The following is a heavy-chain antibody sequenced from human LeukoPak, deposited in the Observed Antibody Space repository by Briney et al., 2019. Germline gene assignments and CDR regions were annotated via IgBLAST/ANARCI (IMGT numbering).Heavy chain of an antibody. CDR2: IIPILGIA. Sequence: SVKVSCKASGGTFSSYAISWVRQAPGQGLEWMGRIIPILGIANYAQKFQGRVTITADKSTSTAYMELSSLRSEDTAVYYCARGCSGGSCYSLGSYYYYYYGMDVWGQGTTVTVSS. CDR1: GGTFSSYA. D-gene: IGHD2-15*01. CDR3: ARGCSGGSCYSLGSYYYYYYGMDV. V-gene: IGHV1-69*04. J-gene: IGHJ6*02.